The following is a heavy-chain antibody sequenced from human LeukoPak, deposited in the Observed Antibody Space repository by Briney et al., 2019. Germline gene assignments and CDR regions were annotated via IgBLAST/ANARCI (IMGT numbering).Heavy chain of an antibody. D-gene: IGHD3-3*01. Sequence: ASVKVSCKASGYTFTSYGISWVRQAPGQGLEWMGIINPSGGSTSYAQKFQGRVTMTRDTSTSTVYMELSSLRSEDTAVYYCASEPDDFWSGYYRYWGQGTLVTVSS. CDR3: ASEPDDFWSGYYRY. CDR1: GYTFTSYG. CDR2: INPSGGST. V-gene: IGHV1-46*01. J-gene: IGHJ4*02.